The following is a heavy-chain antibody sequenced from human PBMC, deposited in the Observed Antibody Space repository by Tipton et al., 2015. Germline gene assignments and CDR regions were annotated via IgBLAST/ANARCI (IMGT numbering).Heavy chain of an antibody. Sequence: TLSLTCAVSGGSISGTTSYWGWIRQPPGKGLEWIGIIYYSGATNYNPSLKSRVAISEDTSKNHLYLNLRSVTAADTAVYYCAGGDSLFMVDASMLTAWFAPWGQGTLVTVSS. V-gene: IGHV4-39*02. D-gene: IGHD3-16*01. J-gene: IGHJ5*02. CDR2: IYYSGAT. CDR1: GGSISGTTSY. CDR3: AGGDSLFMVDASMLTAWFAP.